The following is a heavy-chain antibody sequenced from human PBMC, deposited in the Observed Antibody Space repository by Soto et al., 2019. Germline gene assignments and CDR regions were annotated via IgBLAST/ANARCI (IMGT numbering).Heavy chain of an antibody. D-gene: IGHD1-1*01. V-gene: IGHV1-3*01. Sequence: QAQVVQSGAEVKKPGASVKVSCKASGYSFSTYAMHWVRQAPGQSLEWMGWINGGTGQTKFSQRFQDRITITRDTSASTAYMELSSLRSEDTAVYYCARGKGMEENYYYYGLDIWGQGTTVTVSS. CDR3: ARGKGMEENYYYYGLDI. CDR1: GYSFSTYA. CDR2: INGGTGQT. J-gene: IGHJ6*02.